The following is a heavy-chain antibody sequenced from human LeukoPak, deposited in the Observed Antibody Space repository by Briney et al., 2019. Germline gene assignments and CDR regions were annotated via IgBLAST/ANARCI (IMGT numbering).Heavy chain of an antibody. CDR1: GFTVSSEY. CDR3: ARAGVSSSRPIDY. CDR2: IYTGGTT. V-gene: IGHV3-53*01. Sequence: GGSLRLSCATSGFTVSSEYMSWVRQAPGKGLEWVSVIYTGGTTYYAGSVKGRFTISRGNAKNSLYLQMNSLRAEDTAVYYCARAGVSSSRPIDYWGQGTLVTVSS. J-gene: IGHJ4*02. D-gene: IGHD6-13*01.